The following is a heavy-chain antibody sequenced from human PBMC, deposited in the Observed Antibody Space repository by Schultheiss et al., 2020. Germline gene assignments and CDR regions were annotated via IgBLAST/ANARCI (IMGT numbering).Heavy chain of an antibody. J-gene: IGHJ4*02. CDR2: IYHSGST. CDR3: ARRVGLTYCGGDCYPQPFDY. CDR1: GGSISSSNW. Sequence: SETLSLTCTVSGGSISSSNWWGWIRQPPGKGLEWIGSIYHSGSTYYNPSLKSRVTISVDTSKNQFSLKLSSVTAADTAVYYCARRVGLTYCGGDCYPQPFDYWGQGTLVTVSS. D-gene: IGHD2-21*02. V-gene: IGHV4-39*01.